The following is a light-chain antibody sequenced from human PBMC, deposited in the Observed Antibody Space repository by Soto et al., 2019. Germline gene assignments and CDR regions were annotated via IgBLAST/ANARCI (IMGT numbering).Light chain of an antibody. CDR1: SSDVGGYNY. J-gene: IGLJ1*01. CDR2: DVS. CDR3: NSYTSSSTYV. V-gene: IGLV2-14*01. Sequence: QSALIQPASVSGSPGQSITISCTGTSSDVGGYNYVSWYQQHPGKAPKLVIYDVSNRPSGVSNRFSGSKSGNTASLTISGLQAEDEADYYCNSYTSSSTYVFGTGTKLTVL.